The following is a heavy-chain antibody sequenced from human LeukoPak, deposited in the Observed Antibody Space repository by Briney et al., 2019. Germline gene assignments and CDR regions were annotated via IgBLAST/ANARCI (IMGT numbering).Heavy chain of an antibody. CDR1: GFTFSGSA. J-gene: IGHJ4*02. V-gene: IGHV3-73*01. Sequence: PGGSLRLSCAASGFTFSGSAMHWVRQASGKGLEWVGRIRSKANSYATAYAASVKGRFTISRDDSKNTAYLQMNSLKTEDTAVYYCTRHVVEGATDGELDYWGQGTLVTVSS. D-gene: IGHD1-26*01. CDR2: IRSKANSYAT. CDR3: TRHVVEGATDGELDY.